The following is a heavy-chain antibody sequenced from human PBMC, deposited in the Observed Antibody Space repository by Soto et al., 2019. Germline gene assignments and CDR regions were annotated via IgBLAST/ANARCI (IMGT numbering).Heavy chain of an antibody. Sequence: QVQLVESGGGVVQPGRSLRLSCTASGFRFSSFAMHWVRQTPGKGLVWVAVISSDGSRDYYADSVKGRFTIPRDNSNNALYLQMGSRGGADTAVYFWARARIGAAGTGAYFGYRGQGTLMTASS. CDR1: GFRFSSFA. CDR3: ARARIGAAGTGAYFGY. J-gene: IGHJ4*02. V-gene: IGHV3-30-3*01. D-gene: IGHD6-13*01. CDR2: ISSDGSRD.